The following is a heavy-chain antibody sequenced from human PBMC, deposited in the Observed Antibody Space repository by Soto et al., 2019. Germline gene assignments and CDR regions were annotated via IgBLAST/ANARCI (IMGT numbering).Heavy chain of an antibody. J-gene: IGHJ4*02. CDR2: IYYSGST. D-gene: IGHD4-17*01. CDR1: GGSINIDHYH. V-gene: IGHV4-61*01. Sequence: SETLSLTCTVSGGSINIDHYHWTWFGRTPGKGLEWIGYIYYSGSTNYNPSLKSRVTISVDTSKNQFSLKLSSVTAADTAVYYCARHPTGDYDYWGQGTLVTVSS. CDR3: ARHPTGDYDY.